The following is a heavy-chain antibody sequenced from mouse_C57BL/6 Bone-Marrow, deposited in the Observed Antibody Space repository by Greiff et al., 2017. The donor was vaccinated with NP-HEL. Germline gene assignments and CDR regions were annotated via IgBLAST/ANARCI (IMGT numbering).Heavy chain of an antibody. CDR2: ISSGSSTI. Sequence: VQLKESGGGLVKPGGSLKLSCAASGFTFSDYGMHWDRQAPEKGLEWVAYISSGSSTINYAEKVKGRFTISRDNAKNTLFLQMTSLMSEYTAMYYCARTGTFDYWGQGTTLTVAS. D-gene: IGHD4-1*01. CDR3: ARTGTFDY. V-gene: IGHV5-17*01. J-gene: IGHJ2*01. CDR1: GFTFSDYG.